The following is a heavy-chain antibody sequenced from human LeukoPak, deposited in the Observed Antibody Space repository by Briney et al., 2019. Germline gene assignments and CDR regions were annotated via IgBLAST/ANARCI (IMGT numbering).Heavy chain of an antibody. Sequence: ASVKVSCKASGDTFSSYAISWVRQAPGQGLEWMGGIIPIFGTANYAQKFQGRVTITADESTSTAYMELSSLRSEDTAVYYCARDLGVVPSAGVYFDYWGQGTLVTVSS. D-gene: IGHD3-3*01. V-gene: IGHV1-69*13. J-gene: IGHJ4*02. CDR1: GDTFSSYA. CDR3: ARDLGVVPSAGVYFDY. CDR2: IIPIFGTA.